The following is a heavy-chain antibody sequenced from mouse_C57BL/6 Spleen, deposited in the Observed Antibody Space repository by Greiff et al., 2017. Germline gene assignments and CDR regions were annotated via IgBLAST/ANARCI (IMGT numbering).Heavy chain of an antibody. Sequence: SGPGMVIPSQSLSLTCTVTGYSITSGCDWHWIRHFPGNNLEWMGYISSGGSTNYNPSLKSRIPITHDPSKNHFFLKLNSVTTEDAATYCCARGRWFDDWGTGTTVTVSS. J-gene: IGHJ1*03. D-gene: IGHD2-3*01. CDR3: ARGRWFDD. V-gene: IGHV3-1*01. CDR2: ISSGGST. CDR1: GYSITSGCD.